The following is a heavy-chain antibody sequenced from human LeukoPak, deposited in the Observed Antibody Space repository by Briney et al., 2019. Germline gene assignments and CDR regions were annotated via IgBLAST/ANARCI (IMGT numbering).Heavy chain of an antibody. D-gene: IGHD6-13*01. J-gene: IGHJ5*02. Sequence: SETLSLTCTVSGDSISSSSYYWGWIRQPPGKGLEWIGSIYNSGSTYYNPSLKSRVTISVDTSKNQFSLKLRSVTAADTAMYYCARAYSSSWYYNWFDPWGQGTLVTVSS. CDR2: IYNSGST. CDR1: GDSISSSSYY. V-gene: IGHV4-39*07. CDR3: ARAYSSSWYYNWFDP.